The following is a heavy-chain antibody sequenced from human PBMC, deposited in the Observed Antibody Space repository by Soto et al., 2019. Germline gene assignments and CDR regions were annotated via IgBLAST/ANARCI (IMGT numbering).Heavy chain of an antibody. CDR2: INPSGGST. V-gene: IGHV1-46*01. Sequence: QVQLVQSGAEVKKPGASVKVSCKASGYTFSNFYIHWVRQAPGQGLEWMGIINPSGGSTSYAQKFKGRFTMTRDTSTSTVYMELSSLRSADTAVHYCARADYYGSSGYHLDYWGQGTLVTVSS. CDR3: ARADYYGSSGYHLDY. D-gene: IGHD3-22*01. CDR1: GYTFSNFY. J-gene: IGHJ4*02.